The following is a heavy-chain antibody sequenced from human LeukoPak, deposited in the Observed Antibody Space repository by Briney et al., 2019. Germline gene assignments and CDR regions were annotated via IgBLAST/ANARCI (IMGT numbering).Heavy chain of an antibody. CDR2: ISSSGSTI. J-gene: IGHJ4*02. Sequence: GGSLRLSCAASGFTFSDYYMSWIRHAPGEGLEWVSYISSSGSTIYYAHSGKGRFTISRDNAKNSLYLQMNSLRAEDTAVYYCARDETTRTDYWGQGTLVTVSS. V-gene: IGHV3-11*04. D-gene: IGHD4-11*01. CDR1: GFTFSDYY. CDR3: ARDETTRTDY.